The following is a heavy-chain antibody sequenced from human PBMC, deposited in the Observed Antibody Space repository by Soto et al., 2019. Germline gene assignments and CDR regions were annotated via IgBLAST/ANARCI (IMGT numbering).Heavy chain of an antibody. CDR1: GGTFSSYT. CDR2: XXPILGIA. Sequence: QVQLVQSGAEVKKPGSSVKVSCKTSGGTFSSYTISWVRQARGQXXEXXXXXXPILGIANYAQKFQGRVTITADKSTSTAYMELSSLRSEDTAVYYCARDQHYYDSSGYYYNDAFDIWGQGTLVTVSS. J-gene: IGHJ3*02. D-gene: IGHD3-22*01. V-gene: IGHV1-69*08. CDR3: ARDQHYYDSSGYYYNDAFDI.